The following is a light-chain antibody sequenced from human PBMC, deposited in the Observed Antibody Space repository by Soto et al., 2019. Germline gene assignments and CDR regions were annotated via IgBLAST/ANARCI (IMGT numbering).Light chain of an antibody. V-gene: IGLV4-69*01. CDR2: VNSGGSH. Sequence: QSVLTQSPSASASLGASVKLTCTLSSGHSNYAIAWHQQQPEKGPRYLMKVNSGGSHIKGDGIPDRFSGSSSGAERYLVISSLQSEDEADYYCQTWGTGRACGVFGGGTQLTVL. CDR1: SGHSNYA. CDR3: QTWGTGRACGV. J-gene: IGLJ7*01.